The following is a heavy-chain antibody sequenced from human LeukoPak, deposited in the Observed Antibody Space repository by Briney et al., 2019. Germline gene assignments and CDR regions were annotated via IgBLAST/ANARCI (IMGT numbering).Heavy chain of an antibody. D-gene: IGHD2-2*03. CDR1: GFTFTNHG. V-gene: IGHV3-23*01. CDR3: AKDRMDPVNY. CDR2: ITGSGDRT. Sequence: GGSLRLSCAASGFTFTNHGMSWVRQALGKGLEWVSAITGSGDRTYYADSVKGRFTISRDNSKNTLYLQMYSLRAEDTALYYCAKDRMDPVNYWGQGTLVTVSS. J-gene: IGHJ4*02.